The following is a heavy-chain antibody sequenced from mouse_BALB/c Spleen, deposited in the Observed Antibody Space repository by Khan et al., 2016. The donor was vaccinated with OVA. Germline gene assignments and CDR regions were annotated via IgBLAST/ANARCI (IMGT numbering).Heavy chain of an antibody. CDR1: GYTFTDYN. CDR2: ITPNNGGT. Sequence: VRLQQSGPELVKPGASVKISCKASGYTFTDYNMDWVKQSHGKSLEWIGDITPNNGGTIYNQKFKGKATLTVDKYSSTAYLELRSLTSDDTAVYYCTRGGHGSPFDYWGQGTTLTVSS. J-gene: IGHJ2*01. CDR3: TRGGHGSPFDY. V-gene: IGHV1-18*01. D-gene: IGHD1-1*01.